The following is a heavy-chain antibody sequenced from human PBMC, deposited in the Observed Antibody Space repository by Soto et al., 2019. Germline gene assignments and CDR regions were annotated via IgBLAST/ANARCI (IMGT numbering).Heavy chain of an antibody. V-gene: IGHV4-34*01. Sequence: LETLSLTCAVYGGSLSGYYLTRIRKPPGTGLEWIGEINHSGSTNYNPSLKSRVTISVDTSKNQFSLKLTSVTAADTAVYYCARDKITGLFDYWGRGTLVTVSS. CDR1: GGSLSGYY. CDR3: ARDKITGLFDY. D-gene: IGHD2-8*02. CDR2: INHSGST. J-gene: IGHJ4*02.